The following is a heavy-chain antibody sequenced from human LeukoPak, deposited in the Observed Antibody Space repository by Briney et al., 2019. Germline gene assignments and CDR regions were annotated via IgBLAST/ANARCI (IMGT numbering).Heavy chain of an antibody. Sequence: PSETLSLTCSVSGGSISSSSYFWGWIRQPPGKGLEWIASVHYSGSTYYNPSLKSRVTISVDTSKNQFSLKLSSVTAADTAVYFCARVGSSSSYFDYWGQGTLVTVSS. CDR2: VHYSGST. CDR3: ARVGSSSSYFDY. CDR1: GGSISSSSYF. V-gene: IGHV4-39*01. J-gene: IGHJ4*02. D-gene: IGHD6-6*01.